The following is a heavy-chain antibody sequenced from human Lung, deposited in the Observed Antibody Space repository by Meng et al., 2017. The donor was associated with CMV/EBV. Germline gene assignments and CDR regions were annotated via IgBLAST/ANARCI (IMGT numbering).Heavy chain of an antibody. J-gene: IGHJ6*02. Sequence: GSLRLSCTVSGGSISSSSYYWGWIRQPPGKGLEWIGSIYYSGSTYYNPSLKSRVTISVDTSKNQFSLKLSSVTAADTAVYYCARGVIASNYYYYGMDVWGQGXTVTASS. CDR1: GGSISSSSYY. CDR3: ARGVIASNYYYYGMDV. V-gene: IGHV4-39*07. D-gene: IGHD2/OR15-2a*01. CDR2: IYYSGST.